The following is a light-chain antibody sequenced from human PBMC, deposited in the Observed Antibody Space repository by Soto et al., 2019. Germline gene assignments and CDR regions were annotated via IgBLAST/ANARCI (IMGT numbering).Light chain of an antibody. V-gene: IGKV3-11*01. Sequence: IVLTQSPGTLSLSPGERVTLSCRPSQSVRNSLAWYQHKPGQAPRLLIYDASNRATGVPTRFSGSGSGTDFTLTISSLEPEDFAVYYCQQRNKWPPVTFGGGTKVDIK. CDR2: DAS. CDR3: QQRNKWPPVT. J-gene: IGKJ4*01. CDR1: QSVRNS.